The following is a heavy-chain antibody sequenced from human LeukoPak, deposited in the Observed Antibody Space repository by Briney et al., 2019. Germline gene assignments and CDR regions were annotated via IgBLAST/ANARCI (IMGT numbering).Heavy chain of an antibody. V-gene: IGHV1-18*01. CDR1: GYTFTSYG. D-gene: IGHD3-9*01. CDR2: ISAYNGNT. CDR3: ARDPDFILFCCDPSFDI. Sequence: GASVKVSCKASGYTFTSYGISWVRQAPGQGLEWMGWISAYNGNTNYAQKLLGRVTMTTDTSTSTAYMELRSLRSDDTAVYYCARDPDFILFCCDPSFDIWGQGTMVTVSS. J-gene: IGHJ3*02.